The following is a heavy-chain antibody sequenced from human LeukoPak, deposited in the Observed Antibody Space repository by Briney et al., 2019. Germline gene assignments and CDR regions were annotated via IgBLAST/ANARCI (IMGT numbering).Heavy chain of an antibody. D-gene: IGHD3-9*01. CDR2: IDPSGSA. V-gene: IGHV4-59*01. CDR3: ARDHWLFSSKTWYYYGMDV. Sequence: SETLSLTCVVSGGSISPYYWSWIRQSPGKGLEWIGYIDPSGSASYNPSLKSRVTIFVDTSKDLFSLILTSVSASDTAIYYCARDHWLFSSKTWYYYGMDVWGQGTTVTVSS. CDR1: GGSISPYY. J-gene: IGHJ6*02.